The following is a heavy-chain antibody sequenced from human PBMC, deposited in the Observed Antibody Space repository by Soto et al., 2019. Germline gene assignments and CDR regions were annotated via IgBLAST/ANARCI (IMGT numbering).Heavy chain of an antibody. J-gene: IGHJ3*01. CDR3: ARDRSRGYCSSTSCYPPLDAFDV. CDR2: ISSSNTI. V-gene: IGHV3-48*03. D-gene: IGHD2-2*01. CDR1: GFTFSNSE. Sequence: PGGSLRLSCAASGFTFSNSEMNWVRQAPGKGLEWVSYISSSNTIHYADSVKGRFTISRDNAKNSLYLQMNSLRAEDTAVYYCARDRSRGYCSSTSCYPPLDAFDVWGQGTLVTVS.